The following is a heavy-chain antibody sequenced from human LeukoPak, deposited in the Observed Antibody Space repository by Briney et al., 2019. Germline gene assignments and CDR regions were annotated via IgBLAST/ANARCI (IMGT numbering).Heavy chain of an antibody. J-gene: IGHJ6*04. D-gene: IGHD3-10*01. CDR1: GFTFSSHS. V-gene: IGHV3-48*01. CDR2: IISSSSTI. CDR3: ARAVGHGSGSPRMDV. Sequence: PGGSLRLSCAASGFTFSSHSMNWVRQAPGKGLEWFSYIISSSSTIYYADSVKGRFTISRDNAKNSLYLQMNSLRADDTAVYYCARAVGHGSGSPRMDVWGNGTTVTVSS.